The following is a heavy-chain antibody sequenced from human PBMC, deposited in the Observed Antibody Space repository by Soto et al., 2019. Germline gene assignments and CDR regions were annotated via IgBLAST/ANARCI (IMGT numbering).Heavy chain of an antibody. CDR1: GGSISSYY. CDR2: IYNSGST. V-gene: IGHV4-59*01. CDR3: ARQQAGTGVDY. D-gene: IGHD6-13*01. J-gene: IGHJ4*02. Sequence: QVQLQESGPGLVKPSETLSLTCTVSGGSISSYYWSWIRQPPGKGLEWIGYIYNSGSTNYNPSLKSRVTISVDTPKNQFSLKLSSVTAADTAVYYCARQQAGTGVDYWGQGTLVTVSS.